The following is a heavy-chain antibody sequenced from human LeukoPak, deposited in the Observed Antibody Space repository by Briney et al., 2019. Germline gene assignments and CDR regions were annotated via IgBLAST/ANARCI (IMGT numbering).Heavy chain of an antibody. CDR2: ISSSSSTI. J-gene: IGHJ4*02. CDR3: VRDLGGRSGH. V-gene: IGHV3-48*02. CDR1: GFTLSNYS. Sequence: GGSLRLSCAASGFTLSNYSMNWVRQAPGKGLEWVSYISSSSSTIYYADSVKGRFIISRDNAKNSLYLQMNSLRDEDTAVYYCVRDLGGRSGHWGQGTLVTVSS. D-gene: IGHD1-26*01.